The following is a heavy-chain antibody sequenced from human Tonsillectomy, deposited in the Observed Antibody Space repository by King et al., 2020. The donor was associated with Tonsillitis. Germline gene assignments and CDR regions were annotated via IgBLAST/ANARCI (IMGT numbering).Heavy chain of an antibody. Sequence: VQLQESGPGLVKPSETLSLTCTVSGGSVSSGSYYWSWIRQPPGKGLEWIGYIYYSGSTNYNPSLKSRVTISVDTSKNKFSLKLSSVTAADTAVYYCARAPFLYSGYDPDYWGQGTLVTVSS. CDR2: IYYSGST. J-gene: IGHJ4*02. V-gene: IGHV4-61*01. CDR3: ARAPFLYSGYDPDY. CDR1: GGSVSSGSYY. D-gene: IGHD5-12*01.